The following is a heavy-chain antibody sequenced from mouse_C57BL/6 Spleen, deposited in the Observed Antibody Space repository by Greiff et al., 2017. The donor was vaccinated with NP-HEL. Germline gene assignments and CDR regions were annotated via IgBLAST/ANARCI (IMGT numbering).Heavy chain of an antibody. V-gene: IGHV1-81*01. D-gene: IGHD4-1*01. CDR1: GYTFTSYG. J-gene: IGHJ2*01. Sequence: QVQLQQSGAELARPGASVKLSCKASGYTFTSYGISWVKQRTGQGLEWIGEIYPRSGNTFYNEKFKGKATLTADKSSSTAYMALRSLTSEDSAVYFCAREETGNYFDYWGQGTTLTVSS. CDR3: AREETGNYFDY. CDR2: IYPRSGNT.